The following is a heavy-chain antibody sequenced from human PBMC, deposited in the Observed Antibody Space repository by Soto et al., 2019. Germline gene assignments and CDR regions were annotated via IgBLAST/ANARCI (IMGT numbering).Heavy chain of an antibody. CDR2: ISYDGSNK. CDR3: AREGRGSSTSAPTPWFDY. CDR1: GFTFSSYA. V-gene: IGHV3-30-3*01. Sequence: PGGSLRLSCAASGFTFSSYAMHWGRQAPGKGLEWVAVISYDGSNKYYADSVKGRFTISRDNSKNTLYLQMNSLRAEDTAVYYCAREGRGSSTSAPTPWFDYWGQGTLVTVSS. D-gene: IGHD2-2*01. J-gene: IGHJ4*02.